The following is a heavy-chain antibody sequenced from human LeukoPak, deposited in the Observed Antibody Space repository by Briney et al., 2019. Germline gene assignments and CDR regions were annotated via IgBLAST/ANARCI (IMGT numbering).Heavy chain of an antibody. Sequence: ASVKVSCKASGYTFTGYYMHWVRQAPGQGLERMGWINPNSGDTNYAQNFQGRVTMTRDTSISTAYMELSRLRSDDTAVYYCARDRGIDYWGQGTLVTVSS. V-gene: IGHV1-2*02. CDR3: ARDRGIDY. CDR1: GYTFTGYY. J-gene: IGHJ4*02. CDR2: INPNSGDT.